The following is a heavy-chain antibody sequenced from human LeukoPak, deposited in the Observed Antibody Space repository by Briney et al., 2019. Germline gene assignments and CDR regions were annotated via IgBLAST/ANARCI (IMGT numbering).Heavy chain of an antibody. V-gene: IGHV3-74*01. CDR3: ARDEVGAPPIDY. Sequence: GGSLRLSCEASGFAFSSHWMHWVRQAPGKGLVWVSNINGDGGSTGYADSVKGRFTTSRDNAKNTLYLHMNSLRVEDTAVYYCARDEVGAPPIDYWGREPWSPSPQ. J-gene: IGHJ4*02. CDR1: GFAFSSHW. D-gene: IGHD1-26*01. CDR2: INGDGGST.